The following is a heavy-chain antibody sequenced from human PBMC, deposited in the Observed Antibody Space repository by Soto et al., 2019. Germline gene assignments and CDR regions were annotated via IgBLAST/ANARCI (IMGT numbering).Heavy chain of an antibody. CDR3: ARDLGYYDSSGYFDY. Sequence: QVQLVESGGGLVKPGGSLRLSCAASGFTFSDYYMSWIRQAPGKGLEWVSYISSSDSIIYYAASVKGRFTISRDNAKNSVHLQMNSLRAEDTAVYYCARDLGYYDSSGYFDYWGQGTLVTVSS. J-gene: IGHJ4*02. CDR1: GFTFSDYY. D-gene: IGHD3-22*01. V-gene: IGHV3-11*01. CDR2: ISSSDSII.